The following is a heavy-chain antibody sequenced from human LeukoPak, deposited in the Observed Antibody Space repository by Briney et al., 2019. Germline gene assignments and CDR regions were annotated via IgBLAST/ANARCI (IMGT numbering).Heavy chain of an antibody. CDR1: GFTFGDYA. CDR2: IRSKAYGGTT. J-gene: IGHJ4*02. V-gene: IGHV3-49*03. CDR3: TRDPSRPAAIPFDY. D-gene: IGHD2-2*01. Sequence: GGSLRLSCTASGFTFGDYAMSWFRRAPGKGLEWVGFIRSKAYGGTTEYAASVKGRFTISRDDSKSIAYLQMNSLKTEDTAVYYCTRDPSRPAAIPFDYWGQGTLVTVSS.